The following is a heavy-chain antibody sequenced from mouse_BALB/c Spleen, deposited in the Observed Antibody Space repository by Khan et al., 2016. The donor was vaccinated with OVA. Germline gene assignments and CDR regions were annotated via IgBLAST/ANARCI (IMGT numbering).Heavy chain of an antibody. CDR3: ARAFYNGAWFAY. D-gene: IGHD1-3*01. CDR2: IWAGGSA. Sequence: QVQLKESGPGLVAPSQTLSLTCTVSGFSLSNYGVHWVRQPPGKGLEWLGVIWAGGSANHNSAFMSRLTLSNNNSKSQVFLLMNRLQTDETAMYYCARAFYNGAWFAYWGQGTLVTVSA. J-gene: IGHJ3*01. CDR1: GFSLSNYG. V-gene: IGHV2-9*02.